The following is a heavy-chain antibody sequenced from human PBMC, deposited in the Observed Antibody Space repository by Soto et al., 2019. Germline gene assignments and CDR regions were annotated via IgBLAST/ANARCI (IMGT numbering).Heavy chain of an antibody. CDR1: RIAFSNYV. Sequence: QVQLVESGGGVVQPGTSLRLSCAASRIAFSNYVVHWVRQAPGKGLEWVALISGAANMIYYADSVKGRFTISTDNSKNILYLQMNSLRAEDTAVYYCAREDDAFDIWGQGTMVIVSS. CDR2: ISGAANMI. J-gene: IGHJ3*02. V-gene: IGHV3-30*14. CDR3: AREDDAFDI.